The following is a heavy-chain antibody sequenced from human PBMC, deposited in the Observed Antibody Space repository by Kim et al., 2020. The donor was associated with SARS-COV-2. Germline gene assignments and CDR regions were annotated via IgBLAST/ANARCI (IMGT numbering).Heavy chain of an antibody. CDR2: ISSSSSYT. D-gene: IGHD3-16*01. Sequence: GGSLRLSCAASGFTFSDYYMSWIRQAPGKGLEWVSYISSSSSYTNYADSVKGRFTISRDNAKNSLYLQMNSLRAEDTAVYYCARGGYYYYGMDVLGQGTTVTVSS. J-gene: IGHJ6*02. CDR1: GFTFSDYY. V-gene: IGHV3-11*05. CDR3: ARGGYYYYGMDV.